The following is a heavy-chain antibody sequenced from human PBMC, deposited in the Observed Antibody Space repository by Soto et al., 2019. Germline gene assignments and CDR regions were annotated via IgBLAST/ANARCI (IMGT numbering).Heavy chain of an antibody. V-gene: IGHV3-21*01. J-gene: IGHJ4*02. Sequence: EVQLVESGGGLVKPGGSLRLSCAASGFTFSSYSMNWVRQAPGKGLEWVSSISSSSSYIYYADSVKGRFTISRDNAKNSLFLHMNSLSAEDTAVYYCARGAVGGRGLYYWGQGTLVTVSS. CDR1: GFTFSSYS. CDR3: ARGAVGGRGLYY. D-gene: IGHD2-15*01. CDR2: ISSSSSYI.